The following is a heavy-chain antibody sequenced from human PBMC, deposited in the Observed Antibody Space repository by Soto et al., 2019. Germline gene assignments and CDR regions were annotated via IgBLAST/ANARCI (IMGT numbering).Heavy chain of an antibody. CDR3: ARYNSYAIDY. CDR1: CGSISNGGYC. J-gene: IGHJ4*02. D-gene: IGHD2-8*01. CDR2: IHYSGTT. Sequence: EILSLTCTVSCGSISNGGYCWSWIRQPPGKGLEWIANIHYSGTTNYNPSLASRVTLSVDTSKNQFSLKMTSVTAADRAMYFCARYNSYAIDYWGRGTLVTVSS. V-gene: IGHV4-61*08.